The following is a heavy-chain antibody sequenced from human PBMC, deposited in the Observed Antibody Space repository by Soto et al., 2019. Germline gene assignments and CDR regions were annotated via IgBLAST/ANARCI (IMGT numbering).Heavy chain of an antibody. CDR2: INPNSGVT. D-gene: IGHD5-12*01. CDR3: ARDIVSTTGCFDP. J-gene: IGHJ5*02. CDR1: GYTFTGKY. Sequence: ASVKVSCKXSGYTFTGKYLHWVRQAPGQGLEWMGWINPNSGVTNYAEKFQGRVTLTRDTSLSTAYMDLTRLDSDDTAIYYCARDIVSTTGCFDPWGQGTLVTVSS. V-gene: IGHV1-2*02.